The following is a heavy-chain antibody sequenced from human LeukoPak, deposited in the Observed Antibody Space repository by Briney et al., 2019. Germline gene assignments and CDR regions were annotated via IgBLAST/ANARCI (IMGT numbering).Heavy chain of an antibody. CDR2: ISYDVANK. J-gene: IGHJ4*02. CDR1: GFTFSSYW. D-gene: IGHD1-26*01. Sequence: GGALRLSCAASGFTFSSYWMSWVRQAPGKGLEWVAVISYDVANKFYADSVKGRFTISRDNSRDTVFLQMNSLRPEDTAVYFCARVNNWDVPFDYWGLGTPVIVSS. CDR3: ARVNNWDVPFDY. V-gene: IGHV3-30*14.